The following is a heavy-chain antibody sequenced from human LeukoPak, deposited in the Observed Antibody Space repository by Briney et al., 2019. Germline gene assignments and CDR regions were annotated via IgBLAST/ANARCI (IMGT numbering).Heavy chain of an antibody. D-gene: IGHD6-19*01. V-gene: IGHV4-39*01. CDR3: VRRVAGTFYFDK. CDR1: GESIKSTSNY. CDR2: IYYSTNT. J-gene: IGHJ4*02. Sequence: PSETLSLTCTVSGESIKSTSNYWAWVRQPPGKGLEWIGHIYYSTNTYYNSSLKSRVTISDDTSKNQVSLSLRSVTAADTALYLCVRRVAGTFYFDKWGEGSLVSVSS.